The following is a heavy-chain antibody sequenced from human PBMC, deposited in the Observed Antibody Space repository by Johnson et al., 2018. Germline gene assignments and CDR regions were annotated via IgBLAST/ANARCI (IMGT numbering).Heavy chain of an antibody. D-gene: IGHD1-26*01. CDR2: INPSTGVT. CDR1: GYTFTHYF. J-gene: IGHJ6*02. V-gene: IGHV1-46*01. Sequence: VQLVESGAEVTKPGASVKVSCKASGYTFTHYFMHWVRQAPGQGLEWVGIINPSTGVTNNAQRFYDRVTMTSDTSTSTVYMEVRSLRSEDPAVYYCARGSGSAYYYAMDVWGQGTTVTVSS. CDR3: ARGSGSAYYYAMDV.